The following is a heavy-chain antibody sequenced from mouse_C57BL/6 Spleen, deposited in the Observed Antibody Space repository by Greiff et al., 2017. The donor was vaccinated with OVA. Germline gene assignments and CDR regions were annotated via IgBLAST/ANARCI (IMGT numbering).Heavy chain of an antibody. CDR1: GYTFTDYY. CDR2: INPNNGGT. J-gene: IGHJ2*01. Sequence: EVKLQQSGPELVKPGASVKISCKASGYTFTDYYMNWVKQSHGKSLEWIGDINPNNGGTSYNQKFKGKATLTVDKSSSTAYMELRSLTSEDSAVYYCARFLYYFDYWGQGTTLTVSS. V-gene: IGHV1-26*01. CDR3: ARFLYYFDY.